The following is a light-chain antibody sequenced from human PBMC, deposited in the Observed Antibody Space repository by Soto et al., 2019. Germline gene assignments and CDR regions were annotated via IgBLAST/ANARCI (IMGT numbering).Light chain of an antibody. CDR2: KAS. Sequence: DIQMTQSPSTLSASIGDRVTITCRASQSISSWLAWYQQKPGKAPKLLIYKASSLESGVPSRFSGSGSETEFTLTISSRQPDDFAADYCQQYSTYVWTFGQGTKVEI. CDR3: QQYSTYVWT. CDR1: QSISSW. J-gene: IGKJ1*01. V-gene: IGKV1-5*03.